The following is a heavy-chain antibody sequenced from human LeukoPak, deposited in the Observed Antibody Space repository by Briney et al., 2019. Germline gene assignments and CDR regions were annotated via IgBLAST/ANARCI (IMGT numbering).Heavy chain of an antibody. Sequence: GGSLTLSCAASGFTFSSYWMHWVRQAPGKGLVWVSRINSDGSSTSYADSVKGRFPISRDNAKNTLYLQMNSLRAEDTAVYYCARREFYDSRGYPFDYWGQGTLVTVSS. CDR1: GFTFSSYW. D-gene: IGHD3-22*01. J-gene: IGHJ4*02. CDR3: ARREFYDSRGYPFDY. CDR2: INSDGSST. V-gene: IGHV3-74*01.